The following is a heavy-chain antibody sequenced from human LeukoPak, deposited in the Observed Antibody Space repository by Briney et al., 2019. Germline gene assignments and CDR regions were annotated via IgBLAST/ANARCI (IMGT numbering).Heavy chain of an antibody. CDR3: AKVGYCGSTSCYGGAYYYYYMDV. V-gene: IGHV3-23*01. CDR2: ISGSGGST. J-gene: IGHJ6*03. CDR1: GFTFSSYA. D-gene: IGHD2-2*01. Sequence: PGGSLRLSCAASGFTFSSYAMSWVRQAPGKGLEWVSAISGSGGSTYYADSVKGRFTISRDNSKNTLYLPMNSLRAEDTAVYYCAKVGYCGSTSCYGGAYYYYYMDVWGKGTKVTVSS.